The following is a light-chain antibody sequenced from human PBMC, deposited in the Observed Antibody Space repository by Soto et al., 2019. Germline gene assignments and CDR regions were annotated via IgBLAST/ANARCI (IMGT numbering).Light chain of an antibody. J-gene: IGKJ1*01. CDR2: DAS. CDR1: QRISSW. CDR3: QQYENYWT. V-gene: IGKV1-5*01. Sequence: DIQMTQSPATLSASGGDRVTITCRASQRISSWLAWYQHKPGKAPKLLIYDASNLDSGVPSRFSGSGYGTEFSLNISNLQPDDCATYYCQQYENYWTLGQGTKVDIK.